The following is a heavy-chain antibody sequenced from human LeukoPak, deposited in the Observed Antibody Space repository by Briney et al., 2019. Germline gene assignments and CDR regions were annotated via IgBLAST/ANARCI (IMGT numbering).Heavy chain of an antibody. J-gene: IGHJ2*01. V-gene: IGHV3-30*18. D-gene: IGHD5-18*01. CDR2: ISYDGSNK. CDR1: FAASGFTFSTSG. CDR3: AKGGLQTRNWYFVL. Sequence: GGSLRLSCAASGFAASGFTFSTSGMHWVRQAPGKGLEWVAVISYDGSNKYYADSVKGRFTISRDNSKNTLYLEMNSLRTEDTAVYYCAKGGLQTRNWYFVLWGRGTLVTVSS.